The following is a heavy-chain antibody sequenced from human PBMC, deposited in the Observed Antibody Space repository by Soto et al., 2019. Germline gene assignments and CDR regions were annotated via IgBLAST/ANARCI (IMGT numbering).Heavy chain of an antibody. D-gene: IGHD1-20*01. Sequence: GGSLRLSCAASGLSLLNLEVNGSRKAPGKGLEWVSYIDATGNIIYYADSVKGRFTISRDNSKNSLFLQMNSLRAEDTAVYYCARDRWHANRYPGAFDIWGRGTMVTVSS. CDR1: GLSLLNLE. V-gene: IGHV3-48*03. J-gene: IGHJ3*02. CDR2: IDATGNII. CDR3: ARDRWHANRYPGAFDI.